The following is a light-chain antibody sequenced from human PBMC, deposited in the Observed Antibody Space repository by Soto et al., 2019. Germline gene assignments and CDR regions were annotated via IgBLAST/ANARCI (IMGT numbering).Light chain of an antibody. J-gene: IGLJ1*01. CDR3: GTWDSSLSAVV. Sequence: QSVLTQPPSVSAAPGQKVTISCSGISSNIGNNYVSWYQQLPGTAPKLLIYDNTKRPSRIPDRFSGSKSGTSATLGITGLQTGDEGDYYCGTWDSSLSAVVFGTGTKLTVL. V-gene: IGLV1-51*01. CDR1: SSNIGNNY. CDR2: DNT.